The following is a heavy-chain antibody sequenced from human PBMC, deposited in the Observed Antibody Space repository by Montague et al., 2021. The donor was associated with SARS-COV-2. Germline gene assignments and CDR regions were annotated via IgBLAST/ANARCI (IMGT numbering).Heavy chain of an antibody. D-gene: IGHD3-3*01. V-gene: IGHV4-39*01. CDR3: SRGDFGVVIIPYYYYYMDV. Sequence: SETLSLTCTVSGGSVSSSNYYWGWIRQPPGKGLEWIGSIHYSGSTXYNPSLKSRVTISLDTSKNQFSLKLNSVTAADTAVYYCSRGDFGVVIIPYYYYYMDVWGKGTTVTVSS. CDR1: GGSVSSSNYY. CDR2: IHYSGST. J-gene: IGHJ6*03.